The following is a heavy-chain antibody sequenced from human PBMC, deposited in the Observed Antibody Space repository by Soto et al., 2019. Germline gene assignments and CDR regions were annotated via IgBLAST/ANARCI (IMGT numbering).Heavy chain of an antibody. CDR3: AREEYYYDSSGYYPLYGMDV. CDR2: INAGNGNT. J-gene: IGHJ6*02. CDR1: GYTFTYYA. Sequence: ASVKVSCKGSGYTFTYYAMHWVRQAPGQRLEWMGWINAGNGNTQYSQKFQGRVTITRDTSANTAYMELSSLRSEDTAVYYCAREEYYYDSSGYYPLYGMDVWGQGTTVTVSS. V-gene: IGHV1-3*01. D-gene: IGHD3-22*01.